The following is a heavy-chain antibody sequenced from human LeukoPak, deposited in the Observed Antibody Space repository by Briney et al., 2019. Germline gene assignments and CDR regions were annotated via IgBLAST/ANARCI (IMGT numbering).Heavy chain of an antibody. CDR1: GGSISSYY. D-gene: IGHD1-26*01. CDR2: IYTSGST. V-gene: IGHV4-4*09. J-gene: IGHJ5*02. Sequence: PSETLSLTCTVSGGSISSYYWSWIRQPPGKGLEWIGYIYTSGSTNYNPSLKSRVTISVDTSKDQFSLKLSSVTAADTAVYYCARLRWELRGCFDPWGQGTLVTVSS. CDR3: ARLRWELRGCFDP.